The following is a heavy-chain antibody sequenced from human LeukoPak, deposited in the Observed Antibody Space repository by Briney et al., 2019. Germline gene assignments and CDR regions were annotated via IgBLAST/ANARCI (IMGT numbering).Heavy chain of an antibody. J-gene: IGHJ6*02. CDR2: ISYGGSNK. Sequence: GGSLRLSCAASGFTFSSYAMHWVRQAPGKGLEWVAVISYGGSNKYYADSVKGRFTISRDKSKNTLYLQMNSLRAEDTAVYFCARDRYYYDTSGYWGREENSYYYYGMDVWGRGTTVTVSS. V-gene: IGHV3-30*04. D-gene: IGHD3-22*01. CDR1: GFTFSSYA. CDR3: ARDRYYYDTSGYWGREENSYYYYGMDV.